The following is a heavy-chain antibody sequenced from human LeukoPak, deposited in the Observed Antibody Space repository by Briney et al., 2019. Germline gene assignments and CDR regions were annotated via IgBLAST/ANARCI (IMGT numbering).Heavy chain of an antibody. CDR3: ARASIEYSSSSDQPYYYYYMDV. CDR1: GGSISSGSYY. D-gene: IGHD6-6*01. CDR2: IYTSGST. V-gene: IGHV4-61*02. Sequence: RSSETLSLTCTVSGGSISSGSYYWSWIRRPAGKGLEWIGRIYTSGSTNYNPSLKSRVTISVDTSKNQFSLKLSSVTAADTAVYYCARASIEYSSSSDQPYYYYYMDVWGKGTTVTVSS. J-gene: IGHJ6*03.